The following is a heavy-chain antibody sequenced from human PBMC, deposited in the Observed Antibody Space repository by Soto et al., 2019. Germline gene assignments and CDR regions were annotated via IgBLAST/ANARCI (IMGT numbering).Heavy chain of an antibody. CDR1: GGSISSGDYY. Sequence: PSETLSLTCTVSGGSISSGDYYWSWIRQPPGKGLEWIGYIYYSGSTYYNPSLKSRVTISVDTSKNQFSLKLSSVTAADTAVYYCARGASFYDYVWGSYRYDYYYGMDVWGQGTTVTVSS. D-gene: IGHD3-16*02. CDR3: ARGASFYDYVWGSYRYDYYYGMDV. V-gene: IGHV4-30-4*01. J-gene: IGHJ6*02. CDR2: IYYSGST.